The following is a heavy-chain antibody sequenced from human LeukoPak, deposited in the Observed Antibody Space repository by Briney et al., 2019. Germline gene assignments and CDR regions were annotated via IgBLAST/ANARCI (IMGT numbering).Heavy chain of an antibody. D-gene: IGHD3-22*01. CDR2: IYPGDSDT. CDR1: GYSFTSYW. Sequence: GESLKISCKGSGYSFTSYWIGWVRQMPGKGLEWMGIIYPGDSDTRYSPSFQGQVTISADKSISTAYLQWSSLKASDTAMYYCARHFSPDSSGYSDYYGMDVWGQGTTVTVSS. V-gene: IGHV5-51*01. J-gene: IGHJ6*02. CDR3: ARHFSPDSSGYSDYYGMDV.